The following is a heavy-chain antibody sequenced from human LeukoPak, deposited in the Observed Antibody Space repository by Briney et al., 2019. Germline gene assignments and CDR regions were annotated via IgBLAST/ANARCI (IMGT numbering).Heavy chain of an antibody. CDR3: ARARRDIVVVPAAVYFDY. CDR2: ISAYNGNT. D-gene: IGHD2-2*01. V-gene: IGHV1-18*01. CDR1: GYTFTSYG. Sequence: ASVKVSCKASGYTFTSYGISWVRQAPGQGLEWMGWISAYNGNTNYAQKLQGRVTMTTDTSTSTAYMELRSLRSDDTAVYYCARARRDIVVVPAAVYFDYWGQGTLVTVSS. J-gene: IGHJ4*02.